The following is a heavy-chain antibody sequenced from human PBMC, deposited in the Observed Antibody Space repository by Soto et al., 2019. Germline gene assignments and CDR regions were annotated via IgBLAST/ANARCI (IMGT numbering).Heavy chain of an antibody. D-gene: IGHD3-22*01. V-gene: IGHV4-61*01. CDR3: ARFANYYDSSGYPV. CDR2: IYYSGST. CDR1: GGSVSSGRYY. Sequence: SEALSLTFTVSGGSVSSGRYYWSWIRQTPGKGLEWIGYIYYSGSTNYNPSLKSRVTISVDTSKNQFSLKLSSVTAADTAVYYCARFANYYDSSGYPVWGQGTLVTVS. J-gene: IGHJ4*02.